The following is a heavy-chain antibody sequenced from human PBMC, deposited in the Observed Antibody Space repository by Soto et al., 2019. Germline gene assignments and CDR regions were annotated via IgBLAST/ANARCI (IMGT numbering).Heavy chain of an antibody. CDR1: GFTVSSNY. CDR2: IYSGGST. Sequence: GGSLRLSCAASGFTVSSNYMSWVRQAPGKGLEWVSVIYSGGSTYYADSVKGRFTISRDNSKNTLCLQMNSLRAEDTAVYYCARAGYSYGTGAFDIWGQGTMVTVSS. V-gene: IGHV3-66*01. D-gene: IGHD5-18*01. J-gene: IGHJ3*02. CDR3: ARAGYSYGTGAFDI.